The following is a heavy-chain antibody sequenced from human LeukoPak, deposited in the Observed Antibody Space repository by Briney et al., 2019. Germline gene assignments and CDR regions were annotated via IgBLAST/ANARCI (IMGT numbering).Heavy chain of an antibody. CDR2: ISSDGSNK. Sequence: GGSLRLSCAASTFTFSSYAMHWVRQAPGKGLEWVTVISSDGSNKYYADSVKGRFTISRDNSKNTLYLQMNSLRAEDTAVYYCAKDQTNYDILSLSDYWGQGTLVTVSS. V-gene: IGHV3-30*04. D-gene: IGHD3-9*01. CDR3: AKDQTNYDILSLSDY. CDR1: TFTFSSYA. J-gene: IGHJ4*02.